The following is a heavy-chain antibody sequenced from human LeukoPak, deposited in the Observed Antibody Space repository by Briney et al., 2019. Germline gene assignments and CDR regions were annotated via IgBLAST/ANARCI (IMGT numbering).Heavy chain of an antibody. D-gene: IGHD5-18*01. Sequence: GGSLRLSCAASGFTFSSYWMHWVRHAPGKGLVWVSRINSDGSSTSYADSVKGRFTISRDNAKNTLYLQMNSLRAEDTAVYYCLKTGYSYGYAFDYWGQGALVTVSS. J-gene: IGHJ4*02. CDR3: LKTGYSYGYAFDY. CDR2: INSDGSST. CDR1: GFTFSSYW. V-gene: IGHV3-74*01.